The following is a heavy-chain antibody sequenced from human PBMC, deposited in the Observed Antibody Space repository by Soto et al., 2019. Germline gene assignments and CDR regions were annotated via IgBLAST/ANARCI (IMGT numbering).Heavy chain of an antibody. Sequence: ASVKVSCKASVYTFSSYYMHLVRQAPGQGYEWMGIINPSGGGTTYAQKFQGRVTMTRDTSTSTVYMELSSLRSEDTAVYYCARYDYNGHYFDYWGQGTLVTSPQ. CDR2: INPSGGGT. J-gene: IGHJ4*02. CDR1: VYTFSSYY. CDR3: ARYDYNGHYFDY. D-gene: IGHD4-4*01. V-gene: IGHV1-46*01.